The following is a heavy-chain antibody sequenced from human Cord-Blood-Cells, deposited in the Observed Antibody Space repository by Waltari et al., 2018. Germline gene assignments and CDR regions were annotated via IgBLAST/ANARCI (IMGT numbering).Heavy chain of an antibody. D-gene: IGHD4-17*01. CDR2: IDSGGST. V-gene: IGHV3-53*01. CDR1: GLTVSRHH. J-gene: IGHJ3*02. Sequence: EVQLVESGGGLIQPGGSLRLSCAASGLTVSRHHMSWVRQAPGKGLEWVSVIDSGGSTYYADSVKGRFTISRDNSKNTLYLQMNSLRAEDTAVYYCASHGGNDAFDIWGQGTMVTVSS. CDR3: ASHGGNDAFDI.